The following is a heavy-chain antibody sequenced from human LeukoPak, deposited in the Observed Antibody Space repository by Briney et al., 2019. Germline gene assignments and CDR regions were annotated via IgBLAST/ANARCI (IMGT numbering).Heavy chain of an antibody. J-gene: IGHJ6*03. D-gene: IGHD1-26*01. CDR1: GYTFTGYY. V-gene: IGHV1-2*02. CDR3: ARGGTYLYYYYYYMDV. Sequence: GASVKVSCKASGYTFTGYYMHWVRQAPGQGLEWMGWINPNSGGTNYAQKLQGRVTMTRDTSISTAYMELSRLRSDDTAVYYCARGGTYLYYYYYYMDVWGKGTTVTVSS. CDR2: INPNSGGT.